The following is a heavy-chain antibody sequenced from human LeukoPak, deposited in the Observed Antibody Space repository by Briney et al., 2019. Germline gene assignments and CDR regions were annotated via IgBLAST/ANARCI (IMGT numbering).Heavy chain of an antibody. CDR2: IYSGGST. CDR1: GFTVSSNY. CDR3: ARDTYYYDSSGPYFDY. J-gene: IGHJ4*02. Sequence: GGSLRLSCAASGFTVSSNYMSWVRQAPGKGLEWVSVIYSGGSTYYADSVKGRFTISRDNSKNTLYLQMNSLRAEDTAVYYCARDTYYYDSSGPYFDYWGQGTLVTVSS. D-gene: IGHD3-22*01. V-gene: IGHV3-66*01.